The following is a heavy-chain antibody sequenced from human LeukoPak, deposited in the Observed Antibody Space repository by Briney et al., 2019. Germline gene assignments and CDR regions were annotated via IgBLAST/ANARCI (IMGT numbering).Heavy chain of an antibody. CDR1: GDSVSSNSAA. CDR3: AREGPVDTAMVTGYYYYMDV. CDR2: TYYRSKWYN. J-gene: IGHJ6*03. Sequence: SQTLSLTCAISGDSVSSNSAAWNWIRQSPSRGLEWLGRTYYRSKWYNDYAVSVKSRITINPDTSKNQFSLQLNSVTPEDTAVYYCAREGPVDTAMVTGYYYYMDVWGKGTTVTVSS. V-gene: IGHV6-1*01. D-gene: IGHD5-18*01.